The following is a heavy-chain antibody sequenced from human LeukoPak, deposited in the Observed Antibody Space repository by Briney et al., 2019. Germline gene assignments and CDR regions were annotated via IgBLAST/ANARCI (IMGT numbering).Heavy chain of an antibody. CDR2: ISGSGGST. Sequence: PGGSLRLSCAASGFTFSSYGMSWVRQAPGKGLEWVSAISGSGGSTYYADSVKGRFTISRDNAKNSLYLQMNSLRAEDTAVYYCARGSPYTAHPSFLTYWGQGTLVTVSS. V-gene: IGHV3-23*01. CDR3: ARGSPYTAHPSFLTY. CDR1: GFTFSSYG. D-gene: IGHD3-9*01. J-gene: IGHJ4*02.